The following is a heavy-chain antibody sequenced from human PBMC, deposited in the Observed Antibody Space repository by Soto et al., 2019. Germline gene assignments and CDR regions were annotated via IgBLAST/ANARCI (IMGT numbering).Heavy chain of an antibody. Sequence: ASVKVSCKVSGYTLTELSMHWVRQAPGKGLEWMGGFDPEDGETIYAQKFQGRVTMTEDTSTDTAYMELSSLRSEDTAVYYCATRREEFRGVPYYCYYMDVWGKGTTVTVS. J-gene: IGHJ6*03. V-gene: IGHV1-24*01. CDR2: FDPEDGET. D-gene: IGHD3-10*01. CDR1: GYTLTELS. CDR3: ATRREEFRGVPYYCYYMDV.